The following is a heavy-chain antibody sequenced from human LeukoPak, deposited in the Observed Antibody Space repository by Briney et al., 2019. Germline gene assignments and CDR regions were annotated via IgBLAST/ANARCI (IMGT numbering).Heavy chain of an antibody. CDR1: GYTFTSYG. CDR2: ISAYSGNT. CDR3: ARARGELAAAGTFDY. D-gene: IGHD6-13*01. Sequence: ASVKVSCKASGYTFTSYGISWVRQAPGQGLEWMGWISAYSGNTNYAQKLQGRVTMTTDTSTSTAYMELRSLRSDDTAVYYCARARGELAAAGTFDYWGQGTLVTVSS. J-gene: IGHJ4*02. V-gene: IGHV1-18*01.